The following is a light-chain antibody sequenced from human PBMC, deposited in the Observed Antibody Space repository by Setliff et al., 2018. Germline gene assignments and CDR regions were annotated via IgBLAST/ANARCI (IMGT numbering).Light chain of an antibody. Sequence: QSALTQPASVSGSPGQSITISCTGTSSDVGGYNYVSWYQQHPGKAPKLMIYDVSKRPSGVSNRFSGSKSGNTASLTISGLQAEDEADYYCCSYAGSSTVFGGGTKVTVL. CDR2: DVS. CDR1: SSDVGGYNY. J-gene: IGLJ2*01. V-gene: IGLV2-23*02. CDR3: CSYAGSSTV.